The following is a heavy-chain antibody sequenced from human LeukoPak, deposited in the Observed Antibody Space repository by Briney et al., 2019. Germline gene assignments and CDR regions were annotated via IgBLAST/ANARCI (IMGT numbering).Heavy chain of an antibody. D-gene: IGHD3-16*01. CDR3: ARAEGAASHI. J-gene: IGHJ3*02. CDR1: GVSISSSNSY. CDR2: IHYSGGA. Sequence: ASETLSLTCTVSGVSISSSNSYWGWIRQPPGKGLEWIGHIHYSGGADYNPSLKSRVSMSLDTSKNHFSLRLTSVTAADTGVYFCARAEGAASHIWGQGTMVSVSS. V-gene: IGHV4-39*07.